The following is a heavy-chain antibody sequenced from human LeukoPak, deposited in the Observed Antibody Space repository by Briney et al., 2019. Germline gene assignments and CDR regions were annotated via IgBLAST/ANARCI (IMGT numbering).Heavy chain of an antibody. V-gene: IGHV1-18*01. CDR1: GGTFSSYT. J-gene: IGHJ5*02. Sequence: AASVKVSCKASGGTFSSYTISWVRQAPGQGLEWMGWISAYNGNTNYAQKLQGRVTMTTDTSTSTAYMELRSLRSDDTAVYYCARDGPFNSSSSWPLGWFDPWGQGTLVTVSS. D-gene: IGHD6-13*01. CDR2: ISAYNGNT. CDR3: ARDGPFNSSSSWPLGWFDP.